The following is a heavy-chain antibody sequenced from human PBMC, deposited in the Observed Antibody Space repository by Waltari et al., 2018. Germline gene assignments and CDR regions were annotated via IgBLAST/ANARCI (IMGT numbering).Heavy chain of an antibody. V-gene: IGHV1-2*02. CDR2: INPNIGGT. CDR1: GYPFTDYY. J-gene: IGHJ4*02. CDR3: ARVLSYYYDSSGYYFDY. Sequence: QVQLVQSGAEVKKPGASVRVSCKASGYPFTDYYMHWVRQAPGQGLEGMGWINPNIGGTNYAQKFQGRVTMTRDTSISTASMELSRLRSDDTAVYYCARVLSYYYDSSGYYFDYWGQGTLVTVSS. D-gene: IGHD3-22*01.